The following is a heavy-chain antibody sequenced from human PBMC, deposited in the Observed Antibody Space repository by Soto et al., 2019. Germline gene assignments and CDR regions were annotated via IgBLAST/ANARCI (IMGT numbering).Heavy chain of an antibody. D-gene: IGHD2-15*01. Sequence: QVQMVQSGAEVKKPGSSVKVSCKTSGGTFGRFSISWVRQAPGQGLEWMGGTIPILSVTNYAQKFQGRVTIIVDETTRTDYMELSSLRSDDTAIYYCASNSQYCSGGSCYAYWGQGTLVTVSS. CDR3: ASNSQYCSGGSCYAY. J-gene: IGHJ4*02. CDR2: TIPILSVT. V-gene: IGHV1-69*01. CDR1: GGTFGRFS.